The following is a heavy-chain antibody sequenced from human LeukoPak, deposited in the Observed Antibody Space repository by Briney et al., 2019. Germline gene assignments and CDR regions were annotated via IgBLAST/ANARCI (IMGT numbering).Heavy chain of an antibody. CDR2: ISYGGSNK. CDR3: ARDDGYDY. Sequence: QPGRSLRLSCAASGFTFSSYAMHWVRQAPGKGLEWVAVISYGGSNKYYADSVKGRFTISRDNSKNTLYLQMNSPRAEDTAVYYCARDDGYDYWGQGTLVTVSS. D-gene: IGHD5-24*01. CDR1: GFTFSSYA. J-gene: IGHJ4*02. V-gene: IGHV3-30*01.